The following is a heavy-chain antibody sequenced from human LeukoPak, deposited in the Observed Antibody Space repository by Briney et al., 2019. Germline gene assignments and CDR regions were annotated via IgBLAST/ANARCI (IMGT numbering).Heavy chain of an antibody. CDR2: IKEDGSEK. J-gene: IGHJ4*02. CDR1: GFTFSNYW. D-gene: IGHD6-13*01. CDR3: ASGRQLGY. V-gene: IGHV3-7*01. Sequence: GGSLRLSCAASGFTFSNYWMSWVRQAPGKGLEWVANIKEDGSEKYYVDSVKGRFTISRDNARNSLYLQMNSLRAKDTAVYYCASGRQLGYWGQGTLVTVSP.